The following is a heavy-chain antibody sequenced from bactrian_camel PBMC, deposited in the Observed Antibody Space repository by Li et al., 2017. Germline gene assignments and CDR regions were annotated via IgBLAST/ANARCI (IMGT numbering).Heavy chain of an antibody. J-gene: IGHJ4*01. D-gene: IGHD3*01. V-gene: IGHV3S36*01. CDR2: INSDGDTI. CDR1: GYTSVNYC. Sequence: VQLVESGGGSVQAGGSLRLSCAASGYTSVNYCMAWFRRAPGKGLEWVSSINSDGDTIYYQNSVKGRFTISRDNAKSTVYLQMNRLKSEDTALYYCATRISDCAYYTSDGCYSHRGQGTQVTVS.